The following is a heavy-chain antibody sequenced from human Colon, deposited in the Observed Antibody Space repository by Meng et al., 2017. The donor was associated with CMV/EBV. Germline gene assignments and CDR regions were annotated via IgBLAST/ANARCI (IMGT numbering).Heavy chain of an antibody. CDR2: SIPFLDKV. Sequence: SVKVSCKASGGTFSTYGISWVRQAPGHGLEWVGGSIPFLDKVSSAQKFQGRVTITADKSTSTAYMELSSLRSDDTAVYYCARIVCSGGRCHSSDRDFGMDVWGQGTTVTVSS. CDR1: GGTFSTYG. V-gene: IGHV1-69*10. CDR3: ARIVCSGGRCHSSDRDFGMDV. J-gene: IGHJ6*02. D-gene: IGHD2-15*01.